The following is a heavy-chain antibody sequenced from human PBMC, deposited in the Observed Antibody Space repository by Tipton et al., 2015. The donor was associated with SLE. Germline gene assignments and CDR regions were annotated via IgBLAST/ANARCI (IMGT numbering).Heavy chain of an antibody. CDR3: ARRGVVSRFDP. V-gene: IGHV4-31*03. J-gene: IGHJ5*02. CDR1: GGSISNGAYF. Sequence: GLVKPSETLSLTCTVSGGSISNGAYFWSCIRQHPGKGLEWIGNIYYSGSTNYNPSLKSRVTISRDTSKNQFSLKLNSVTAADTAVYYCARRGVVSRFDPWGQGTLVTVSS. CDR2: IYYSGST. D-gene: IGHD2-8*02.